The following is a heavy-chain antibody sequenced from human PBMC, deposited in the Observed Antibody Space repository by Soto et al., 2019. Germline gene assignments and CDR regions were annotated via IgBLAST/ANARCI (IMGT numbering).Heavy chain of an antibody. CDR3: ARDHKGGYYYYGMDV. J-gene: IGHJ6*02. CDR1: GFTFSSYE. Sequence: GGSLRLSCAASGFTFSSYEMNWVRQAPGKGLEWVSYISSSGSTIYYADSVKGRFTISRDNAKNSLYLQMNSLRAEDTAVYYCARDHKGGYYYYGMDVWGQGTTVTISS. V-gene: IGHV3-48*03. CDR2: ISSSGSTI.